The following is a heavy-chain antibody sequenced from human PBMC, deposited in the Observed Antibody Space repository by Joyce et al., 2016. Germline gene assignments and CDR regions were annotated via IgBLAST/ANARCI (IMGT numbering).Heavy chain of an antibody. V-gene: IGHV3-72*01. CDR3: AREGDNYDGFDI. D-gene: IGHD1-20*01. Sequence: EVQLVESGGGLVQPGGSLRLSCAASGLIFSDHFMDGVRQAPGKGLEWVGHSRDKRNNYSTKYAASLKGRLSITRDDSKNSLYLQLNSLKSEDTAVYFCAREGDNYDGFDIWGQGTMVSVSS. J-gene: IGHJ3*02. CDR1: GLIFSDHF. CDR2: SRDKRNNYST.